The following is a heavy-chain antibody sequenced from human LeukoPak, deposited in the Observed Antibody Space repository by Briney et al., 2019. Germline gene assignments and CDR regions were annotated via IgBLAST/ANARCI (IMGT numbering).Heavy chain of an antibody. CDR1: GFTFSSYA. CDR3: AKDRPILEWLYPQSYYGMDV. J-gene: IGHJ6*02. Sequence: GGSLRLSCAASGFTFSSYAMSWVRQAPGKGLEWVSAISGSGGSTYYADSVKGRFTISRDNSKNTLYLQMNSLRAGDTAVYYCAKDRPILEWLYPQSYYGMDVWGQGTTVTVSS. D-gene: IGHD3-3*01. CDR2: ISGSGGST. V-gene: IGHV3-23*01.